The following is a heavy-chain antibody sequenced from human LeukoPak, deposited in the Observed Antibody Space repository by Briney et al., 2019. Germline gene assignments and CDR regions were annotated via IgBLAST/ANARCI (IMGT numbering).Heavy chain of an antibody. CDR3: ARVDYYGSGSYYTKWFDP. V-gene: IGHV4-39*07. Sequence: PSETLSLTCTVSGGSISSSSYYWGWIRQPPGKGLEWIGSIYYSGSTYYNPSLKSRVTISVDTSKNQFSLKLSSVTAADTAVYYCARVDYYGSGSYYTKWFDPWGQGTLVTVSS. D-gene: IGHD3-10*01. J-gene: IGHJ5*02. CDR1: GGSISSSSYY. CDR2: IYYSGST.